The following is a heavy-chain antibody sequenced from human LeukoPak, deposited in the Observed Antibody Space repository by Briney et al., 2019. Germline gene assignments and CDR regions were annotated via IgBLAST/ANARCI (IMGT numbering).Heavy chain of an antibody. CDR3: ARRYFVSGSYYTDY. J-gene: IGHJ4*02. V-gene: IGHV1-2*02. D-gene: IGHD3-10*01. Sequence: ASVKVSCKAAGYTFTGYYMHWVRQAPGQGLEWMGWINPNSGGTNYAQKFRGRVTMTRDTSITTAYMELSRLRSDDAAVYYCARRYFVSGSYYTDYWGQGTLVTVSS. CDR1: GYTFTGYY. CDR2: INPNSGGT.